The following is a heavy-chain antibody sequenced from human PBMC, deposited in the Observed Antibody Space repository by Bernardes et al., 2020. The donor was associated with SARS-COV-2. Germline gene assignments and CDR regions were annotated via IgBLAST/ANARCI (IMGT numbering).Heavy chain of an antibody. CDR1: GFTFSSYW. V-gene: IGHV3-7*04. Sequence: GGSLRLSCAASGFTFSSYWMNWVRQAPGKGLEWVANIKQDGSEKYYVDSVKGRFTISRDNAKNSLYLQMNSLRDEDTAVYYCARGFLEWLFRSYYYGMDVWGQGTTVTVSS. D-gene: IGHD3-3*01. J-gene: IGHJ6*02. CDR2: IKQDGSEK. CDR3: ARGFLEWLFRSYYYGMDV.